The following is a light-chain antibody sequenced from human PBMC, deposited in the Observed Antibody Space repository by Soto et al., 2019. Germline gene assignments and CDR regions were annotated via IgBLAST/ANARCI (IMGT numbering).Light chain of an antibody. V-gene: IGLV1-40*01. J-gene: IGLJ7*01. Sequence: QSVLTQPTSVSGAPGQRVTISCTGSSSDIGAGYDVHWYQQLPGTAPKLLIYGNSNRPSGVPDRFSGSKSGTSASLAITGLQAEDEAHYYCQSFDSSLSGAVFGGGTQLTVL. CDR3: QSFDSSLSGAV. CDR1: SSDIGAGYD. CDR2: GNS.